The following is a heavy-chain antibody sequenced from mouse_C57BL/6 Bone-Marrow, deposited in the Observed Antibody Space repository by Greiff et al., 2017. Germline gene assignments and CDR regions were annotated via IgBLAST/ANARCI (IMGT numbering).Heavy chain of an antibody. Sequence: EVKLVESGGDLVKPGGSLKLSCAASGFTFSSYGMSWVRQTPDKRLEWVATISSGGSYTYYPDSVKGRFTISGDNAKNTLYLQMSSLKSEDTAMYYCARLDYWGQGTTLTVSS. J-gene: IGHJ2*01. V-gene: IGHV5-6*01. CDR2: ISSGGSYT. CDR1: GFTFSSYG. CDR3: ARLDY.